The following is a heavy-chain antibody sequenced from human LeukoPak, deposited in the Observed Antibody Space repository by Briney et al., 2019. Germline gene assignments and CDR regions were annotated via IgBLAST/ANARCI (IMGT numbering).Heavy chain of an antibody. J-gene: IGHJ4*02. V-gene: IGHV3-33*01. CDR2: IWNAGTNT. Sequence: GGSLRLPCAASGFSFSTYGMHWVRQAPGKGLEWVALIWNAGTNTYYADSVKGRFTISRDNSKNTPYLQMNSLRAEDTAVYYCAGDTPPGGDYYFDYWGQGTLVIVSS. D-gene: IGHD3-16*01. CDR3: AGDTPPGGDYYFDY. CDR1: GFSFSTYG.